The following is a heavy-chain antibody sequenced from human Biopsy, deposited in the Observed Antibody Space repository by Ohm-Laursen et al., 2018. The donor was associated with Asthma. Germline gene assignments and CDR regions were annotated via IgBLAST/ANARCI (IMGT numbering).Heavy chain of an antibody. V-gene: IGHV3-30*18. J-gene: IGHJ4*02. Sequence: PLRLSCTASGFSFSNYGMHWVRQAPGKGLEWVAVISFDGSNKYYADSVKGRFTISRDNSRNTLHLQMNSLRAEDTAVYYCAKDVFPGWELRRGPDYWGQGTLVTVSS. CDR3: AKDVFPGWELRRGPDY. D-gene: IGHD1-26*01. CDR2: ISFDGSNK. CDR1: GFSFSNYG.